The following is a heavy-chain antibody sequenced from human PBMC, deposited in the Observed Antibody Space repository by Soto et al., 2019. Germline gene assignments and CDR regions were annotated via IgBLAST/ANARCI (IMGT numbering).Heavy chain of an antibody. CDR1: GGSISSYY. V-gene: IGHV4-59*08. CDR3: ARQGAPITIFGVVIQPPSNYYYYHMDA. J-gene: IGHJ6*03. Sequence: SETLSLTCTVSGGSISSYYWSWIRQPPGKGLEWIGYIYYSGSTNYNPSLKSRVTISVDTSKNQFSLKLSSVTAADTAVYYCARQGAPITIFGVVIQPPSNYYYYHMDAWGKGTTVTVSS. CDR2: IYYSGST. D-gene: IGHD3-3*01.